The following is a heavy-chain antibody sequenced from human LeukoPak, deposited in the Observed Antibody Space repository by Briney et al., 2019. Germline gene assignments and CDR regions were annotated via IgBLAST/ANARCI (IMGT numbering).Heavy chain of an antibody. J-gene: IGHJ3*01. Sequence: GGSLRLSCAASGLMFRDAAMTWVRQAPGKGLEWVSLIASSGLNAYYADSVKGRFTISRDNSKNTVSLQINSLRVEDTAIYYCARDIELSTWGLGTLVTVSS. D-gene: IGHD5-12*01. V-gene: IGHV3-23*01. CDR3: ARDIELST. CDR2: IASSGLNA. CDR1: GLMFRDAA.